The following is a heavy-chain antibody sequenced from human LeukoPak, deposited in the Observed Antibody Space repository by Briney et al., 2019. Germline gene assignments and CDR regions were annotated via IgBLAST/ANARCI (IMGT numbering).Heavy chain of an antibody. CDR1: GFTFDDYS. J-gene: IGHJ4*02. Sequence: GGSLRLSCAASGFTFDDYSMHWVRQAPGKGLEWVSIISGDGGSTYYADSVKGRFTISRDNSKNSLYLQMNSLRTEDTALYYCAKDSGYYDSSGYYPHYWGQGTLVTVSS. CDR3: AKDSGYYDSSGYYPHY. D-gene: IGHD3-22*01. CDR2: ISGDGGST. V-gene: IGHV3-43*02.